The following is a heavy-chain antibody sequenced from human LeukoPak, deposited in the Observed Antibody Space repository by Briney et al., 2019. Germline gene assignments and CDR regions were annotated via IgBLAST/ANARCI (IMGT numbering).Heavy chain of an antibody. D-gene: IGHD3-22*01. CDR3: TTDPTYYYDSSGYYSLDFDY. V-gene: IGHV3-15*01. CDR2: IKSKTDGGTT. Sequence: GGSLRLSCAASGFTFSSYAMEWVRQAPGKGLEWVGRIKSKTDGGTTDYAAPVKGRFTISRDDSKNTLYLQMNSLKTEDTAVYYCTTDPTYYYDSSGYYSLDFDYWGQGTLVTVSS. J-gene: IGHJ4*02. CDR1: GFTFSSYA.